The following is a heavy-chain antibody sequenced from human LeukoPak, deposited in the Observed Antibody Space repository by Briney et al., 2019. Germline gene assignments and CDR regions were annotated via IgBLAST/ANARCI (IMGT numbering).Heavy chain of an antibody. J-gene: IGHJ5*02. CDR1: GGSFSGYY. V-gene: IGHV4-34*01. Sequence: PSETLSLTCAVYGGSFSGYYWSWIRQPPGKGLEWIGEINHSGSTNYNPSLKSRVTISVDKSKNQFSLKLSSVTAADTAVYYCTREAVRWFDPWGQGTLVTVSS. CDR2: INHSGST. CDR3: TREAVRWFDP. D-gene: IGHD3-10*01.